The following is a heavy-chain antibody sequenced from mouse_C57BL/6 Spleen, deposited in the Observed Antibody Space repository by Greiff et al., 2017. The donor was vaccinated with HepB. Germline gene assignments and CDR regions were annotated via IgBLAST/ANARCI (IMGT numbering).Heavy chain of an antibody. CDR2: ITPSSGYT. Sequence: VKLQESGAELARPGASVQMSCKASGYTFPSYTMHWVKQRPGQGLEWIGYITPSSGYTKYNQKFKDKATLTADKSSRTAYMQLSSLTSEDSAVYYCARGFITTVVAHFDYWGQGTTLTVSS. D-gene: IGHD1-1*01. V-gene: IGHV1-4*01. J-gene: IGHJ2*01. CDR1: GYTFPSYT. CDR3: ARGFITTVVAHFDY.